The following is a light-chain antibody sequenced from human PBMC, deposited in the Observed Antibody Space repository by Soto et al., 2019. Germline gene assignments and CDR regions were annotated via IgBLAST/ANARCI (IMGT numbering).Light chain of an antibody. CDR3: QQYGYSPLT. J-gene: IGKJ4*01. CDR1: QTISSNF. CDR2: TAS. V-gene: IGKV3-20*01. Sequence: EVVMTQSPATLSVSPGEGVTLSCRASQTISSNFLAWYQQKPGQAPRLLIYTASSRATGIPDRFSGSGSGTDFTLTISRLEPVDFAAYYCQQYGYSPLTFGGGTKVDIK.